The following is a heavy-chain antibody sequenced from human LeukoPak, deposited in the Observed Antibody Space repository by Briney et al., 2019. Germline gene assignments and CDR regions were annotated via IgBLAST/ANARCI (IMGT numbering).Heavy chain of an antibody. J-gene: IGHJ6*02. CDR2: ISGSGGST. CDR1: GFTFSSYA. Sequence: PAGGSLRLSCAASGFTFSSYALSWVRQAPGKGLEWVSAISGSGGSTYYADSVKGRFTISRDNSKNTLYLQMNSLRAEDTAVYYCAKVSRAITGTNYYGMDVWGQGTTVTASS. D-gene: IGHD1-20*01. V-gene: IGHV3-23*01. CDR3: AKVSRAITGTNYYGMDV.